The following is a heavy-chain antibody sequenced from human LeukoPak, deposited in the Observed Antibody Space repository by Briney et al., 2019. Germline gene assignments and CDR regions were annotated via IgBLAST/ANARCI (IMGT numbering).Heavy chain of an antibody. J-gene: IGHJ4*02. Sequence: SETLSLTCTVSGGSISSGDYYWSWIRQPPGKGLEWIGEVSHSGSTNYNPSLKSRVTISVDTSKNQFSLKLSSVTAADTAVYYCARRDSYFYGSGTYPLFDYWGQGNLVTVSS. CDR3: ARRDSYFYGSGTYPLFDY. CDR2: VSHSGST. D-gene: IGHD3-10*01. V-gene: IGHV4-39*07. CDR1: GGSISSGDYY.